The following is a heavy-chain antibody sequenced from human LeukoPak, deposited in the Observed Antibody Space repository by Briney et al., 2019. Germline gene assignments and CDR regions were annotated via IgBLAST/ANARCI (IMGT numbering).Heavy chain of an antibody. D-gene: IGHD2-2*03. J-gene: IGHJ5*02. CDR3: ARANGYWSSTSCIRNWFDP. Sequence: ASVKVSCKASGYTFTSYDINWVRQATGQGLEWMGWMNPNSGNTGYAQKFQGRVTITRNTSISTAYMELSSLRSEDTAVYYCARANGYWSSTSCIRNWFDPWGQGTLVTVSS. CDR2: MNPNSGNT. CDR1: GYTFTSYD. V-gene: IGHV1-8*03.